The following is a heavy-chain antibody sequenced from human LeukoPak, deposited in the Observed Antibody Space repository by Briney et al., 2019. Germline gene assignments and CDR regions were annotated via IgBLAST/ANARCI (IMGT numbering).Heavy chain of an antibody. CDR1: GGSISSSSYY. D-gene: IGHD5-18*01. CDR2: IYYSGST. V-gene: IGHV4-39*07. J-gene: IGHJ4*02. CDR3: ARDRGGYTYSHDY. Sequence: SSETLSLTCTVSGGSISSSSYYWGWIRQPPGKGLEWIGSIYYSGSTYYNPSLKSRVTISVDTSKNQFSLKLNFVTAADTAVYYCARDRGGYTYSHDYWGQGTLVTVSS.